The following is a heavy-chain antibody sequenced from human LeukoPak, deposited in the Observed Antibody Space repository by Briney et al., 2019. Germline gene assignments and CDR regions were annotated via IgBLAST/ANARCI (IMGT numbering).Heavy chain of an antibody. Sequence: EASVKVSCKASGYTFTSYYMHWVRQAPGQGLEWMGIINPSGGSTSYAQKFQGRVTMTRDTSTSTVYMELSSLRSEDTAVYYCARRGQLLYYYYYYGMDVWGQGTTVTVSS. CDR1: GYTFTSYY. CDR3: ARRGQLLYYYYYYGMDV. CDR2: INPSGGST. D-gene: IGHD2-2*01. V-gene: IGHV1-46*01. J-gene: IGHJ6*02.